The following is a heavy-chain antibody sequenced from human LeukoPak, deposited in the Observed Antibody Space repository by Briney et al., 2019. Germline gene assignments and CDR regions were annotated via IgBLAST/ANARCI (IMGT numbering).Heavy chain of an antibody. CDR2: IHPSNSDA. CDR1: GYSFRNYW. Sequence: GESLQISCEASGYSFRNYWIGWVRQVPGKGLEWMGVIHPSNSDARYSPSFQGQVTISADKSISTAYLQWSSLKASDTAMYYCARQTISSGWYDYWGQGTLVTVSS. D-gene: IGHD6-19*01. J-gene: IGHJ4*02. CDR3: ARQTISSGWYDY. V-gene: IGHV5-51*01.